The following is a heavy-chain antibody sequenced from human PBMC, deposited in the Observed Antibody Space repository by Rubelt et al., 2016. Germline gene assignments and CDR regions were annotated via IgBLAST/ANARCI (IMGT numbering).Heavy chain of an antibody. Sequence: QVQLQQWGAGLLKPSETLSLTCAVYGGSFSGYYWSWIRQPPGKGLEWIGEINHSGSTNYNPSLKSRVTISVATSKNQFSLKLSSGTAADTAVYYCARRNGYSSGWYSIRGAFDIWGQGTMVTVSS. D-gene: IGHD6-19*01. J-gene: IGHJ3*02. V-gene: IGHV4-34*01. CDR2: INHSGST. CDR1: GGSFSGYY. CDR3: ARRNGYSSGWYSIRGAFDI.